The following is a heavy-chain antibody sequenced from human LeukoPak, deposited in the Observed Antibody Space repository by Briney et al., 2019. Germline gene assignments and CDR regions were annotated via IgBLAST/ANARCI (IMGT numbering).Heavy chain of an antibody. Sequence: SETLSLTCTVSGGSISSYYWSWIRQPPGKGLEWIGYIYYSGSTNYNPSLKSRVTISVDTSKNQFSLKLSSVTAADTAVYYCARGVNSGYVFQVHFDYWGQGTLVTVSS. CDR3: ARGVNSGYVFQVHFDY. V-gene: IGHV4-59*08. CDR2: IYYSGST. CDR1: GGSISSYY. J-gene: IGHJ4*02. D-gene: IGHD5-12*01.